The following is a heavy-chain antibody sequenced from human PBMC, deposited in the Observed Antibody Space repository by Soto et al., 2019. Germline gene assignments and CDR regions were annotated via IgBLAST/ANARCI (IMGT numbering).Heavy chain of an antibody. CDR2: ISGSGGST. J-gene: IGHJ6*03. D-gene: IGHD3-16*02. V-gene: IGHV3-23*01. CDR3: AKVPPEERVTFGGVIVEPGTVWWDYYYYMDV. CDR1: GFTFSSYA. Sequence: PGGSLRLSCAASGFTFSSYAMSWVRQAPGKGLEWVSAISGSGGSTYYADSVKGRFTISRDNSKNTLYLQMNSLRAEDTAVYYCAKVPPEERVTFGGVIVEPGTVWWDYYYYMDVWGKGTTVTVSS.